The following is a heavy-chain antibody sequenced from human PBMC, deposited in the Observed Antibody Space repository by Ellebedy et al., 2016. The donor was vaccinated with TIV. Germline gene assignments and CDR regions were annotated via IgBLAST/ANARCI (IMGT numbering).Heavy chain of an antibody. V-gene: IGHV4-39*01. CDR1: GGSISSSSYY. CDR2: IYYSGST. CDR3: ASDTVAGTNY. J-gene: IGHJ4*02. Sequence: MPSETLSLTCTVSGGSISSSSYYWGWIRQPPGKGLEWIGSIYYSGSTYYNPSLKSRVPISVDTSKNQFSLKLSSVTAADTAVYYCASDTVAGTNYWGQGTLVTVSS. D-gene: IGHD6-19*01.